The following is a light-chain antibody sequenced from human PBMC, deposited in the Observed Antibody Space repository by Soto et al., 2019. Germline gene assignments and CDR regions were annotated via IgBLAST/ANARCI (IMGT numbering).Light chain of an antibody. Sequence: DIPMTQSPSTLSTSVGDRVTITCRASQSISNWLAWYHQKPGKAPKLLIYKASTLESGVPSRFSGSGSGTEFTLTISSLQPDDFATYYCQQYKSYASSFGQGTKLEIK. CDR2: KAS. V-gene: IGKV1-5*03. J-gene: IGKJ2*03. CDR1: QSISNW. CDR3: QQYKSYASS.